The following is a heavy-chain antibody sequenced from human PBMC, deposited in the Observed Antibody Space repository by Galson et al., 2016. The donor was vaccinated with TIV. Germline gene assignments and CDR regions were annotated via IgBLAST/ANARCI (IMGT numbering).Heavy chain of an antibody. V-gene: IGHV4-59*01. J-gene: IGHJ3*02. Sequence: LSLTCTVSSDSIINYYLSWIRQPPGKGLEWIGYISDSGRSNENPSLKSRVTISADTSKKQISLKLKSVTAADTAMYYCARDLGLGAFDIWGQGTMVTVSS. D-gene: IGHD7-27*01. CDR1: SDSIINYY. CDR3: ARDLGLGAFDI. CDR2: ISDSGRS.